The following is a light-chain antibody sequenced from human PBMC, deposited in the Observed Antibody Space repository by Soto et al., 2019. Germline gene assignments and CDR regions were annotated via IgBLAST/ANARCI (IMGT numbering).Light chain of an antibody. CDR3: QSYDSSLRGV. CDR2: GNS. J-gene: IGLJ3*02. CDR1: SSNIGAGYD. Sequence: QAVVTQPPSVSGAPGQRVTISCTGSSSNIGAGYDVNWYQQLPGTAPKLLIYGNSNRPSGVPDRFSGSKSGTSASLAITGLQAEDEADYYCQSYDSSLRGVFGGGTQLTVL. V-gene: IGLV1-40*01.